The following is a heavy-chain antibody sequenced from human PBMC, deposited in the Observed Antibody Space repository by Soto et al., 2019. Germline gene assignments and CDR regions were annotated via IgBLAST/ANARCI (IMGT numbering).Heavy chain of an antibody. Sequence: GGSLRLSCAASGFTFSDYYMSWIRQAPGKGLEWVSYISSSSSTMYYADSVKGRFTISRDNAKNSLFLHMNSLRDEDTAVYYCARDSTDADSGSYSGDYWGQGTLVTVSS. CDR1: GFTFSDYY. V-gene: IGHV3-11*04. CDR2: ISSSSSTM. J-gene: IGHJ4*02. D-gene: IGHD1-26*01. CDR3: ARDSTDADSGSYSGDY.